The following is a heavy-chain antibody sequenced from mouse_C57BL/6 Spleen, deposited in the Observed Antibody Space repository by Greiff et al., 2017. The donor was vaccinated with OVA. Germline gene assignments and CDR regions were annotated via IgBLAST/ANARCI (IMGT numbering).Heavy chain of an antibody. CDR2: LDPSDSYT. D-gene: IGHD1-1*01. J-gene: IGHJ2*01. CDR1: GYTFTSYW. Sequence: VQLQQPGAELVMPGASVKLSCKASGYTFTSYWMHWVKQRPGQGLEWIGELDPSDSYTNYNQKFKGKSTLTVDKSSSTAYMQLSSLTSEDSAVYYCARGYGSSYIDYWGQGTTLTVSS. V-gene: IGHV1-69*01. CDR3: ARGYGSSYIDY.